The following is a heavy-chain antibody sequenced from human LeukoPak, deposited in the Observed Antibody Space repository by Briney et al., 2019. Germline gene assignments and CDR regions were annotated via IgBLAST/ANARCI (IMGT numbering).Heavy chain of an antibody. Sequence: GRSLRLSCAASGFTFSSYGMHWVRQAPGKGLEWVAVILNDGSQEKYADSVKSRFTTSRDNSKNTLFLQMNSLRAEDTAVYYCARDDALGDNALDVWGQGTMVTVSS. CDR1: GFTFSSYG. CDR2: ILNDGSQE. V-gene: IGHV3-33*01. CDR3: ARDDALGDNALDV. J-gene: IGHJ3*01. D-gene: IGHD3-16*01.